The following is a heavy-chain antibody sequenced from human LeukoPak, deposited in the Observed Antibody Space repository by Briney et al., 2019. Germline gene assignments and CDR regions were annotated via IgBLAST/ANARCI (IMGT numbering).Heavy chain of an antibody. Sequence: GGSLRLSCAASGFTFSSYAMHWVRQAPGKGQEWVAVISYDGSNKYYADSVKGRFTISRDNSKNTLYLQMNSLRAEDTAVYYCAREVWLAVAGFDYWGQGTLVTVSS. CDR3: AREVWLAVAGFDY. J-gene: IGHJ4*02. CDR1: GFTFSSYA. V-gene: IGHV3-30-3*01. D-gene: IGHD6-19*01. CDR2: ISYDGSNK.